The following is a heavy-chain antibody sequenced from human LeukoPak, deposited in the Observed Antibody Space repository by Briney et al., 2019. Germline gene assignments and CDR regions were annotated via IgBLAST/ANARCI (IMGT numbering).Heavy chain of an antibody. V-gene: IGHV3-15*01. Sequence: GGSLRLSCAASGFTFSNAWMSWVRQAPGTGLEWVGRIKSKTDGGTTDYAAPVKGRFTISRDDSKNTLYLQMNSLKTEDTAVYYCTTEIPTAAAGTSDYWGQGTLVTVSS. CDR1: GFTFSNAW. CDR2: IKSKTDGGTT. D-gene: IGHD6-13*01. CDR3: TTEIPTAAAGTSDY. J-gene: IGHJ4*02.